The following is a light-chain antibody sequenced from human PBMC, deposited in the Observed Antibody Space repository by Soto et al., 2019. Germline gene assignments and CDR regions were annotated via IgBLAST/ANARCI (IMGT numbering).Light chain of an antibody. CDR3: QQYGSSPPGT. J-gene: IGKJ4*01. Sequence: EIVLTQSPGTLSLSPGDRATLSCRASQSVSSSYLTWYQQKPGQSPRLLIYDASSRATGIPDRFSGSGSGTDFTLTISRLEPEDFAVYYCQQYGSSPPGTFGGGTKVEIK. V-gene: IGKV3-20*01. CDR2: DAS. CDR1: QSVSSSY.